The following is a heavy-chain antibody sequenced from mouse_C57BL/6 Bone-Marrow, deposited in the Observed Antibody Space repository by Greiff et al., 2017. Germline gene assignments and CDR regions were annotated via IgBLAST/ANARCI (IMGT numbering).Heavy chain of an antibody. D-gene: IGHD2-5*01. Sequence: VQLQQSDAELVKPGASVKISCKVSGYTFTDHTIHWMKQRPEQGLEWIGYIYPRDGSTKYNEKFKGKATLTADKSSSTAYMQLNSLTSEDSAVYSCARGGYSNYLRFAYWGQGTLVTVSA. J-gene: IGHJ3*01. V-gene: IGHV1-78*01. CDR3: ARGGYSNYLRFAY. CDR1: GYTFTDHT. CDR2: IYPRDGST.